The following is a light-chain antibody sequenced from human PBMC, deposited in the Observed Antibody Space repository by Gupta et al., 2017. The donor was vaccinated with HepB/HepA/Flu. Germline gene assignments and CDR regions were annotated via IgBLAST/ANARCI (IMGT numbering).Light chain of an antibody. CDR3: SSYTSSAWV. V-gene: IGLV2-14*03. CDR1: SSDVGAYNY. CDR2: DVS. Sequence: QSALTQPASVSGSPGQSITIPCTGTSSDVGAYNYVSWYQQHPGKAPKLIIYDVSYRPPGLSNRFSGSKSGNTASLTISGLQAEDEAHYHCSSYTSSAWVFGGGTKLTVL. J-gene: IGLJ3*02.